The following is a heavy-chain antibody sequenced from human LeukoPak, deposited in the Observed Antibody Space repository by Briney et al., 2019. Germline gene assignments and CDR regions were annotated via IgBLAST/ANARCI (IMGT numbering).Heavy chain of an antibody. D-gene: IGHD3-3*01. CDR3: SINDFWSGYSFGYYYYYMDV. Sequence: GGSLRLSCAASGFTFSSYGMHWVRQAPGKGLEWVAFIRYDGSNKYYADSVKGRFTISRDNSKNTLYLQMNSLRAEDTAVYYCSINDFWSGYSFGYYYYYMDVWGKGTTITVSS. CDR2: IRYDGSNK. CDR1: GFTFSSYG. V-gene: IGHV3-30*02. J-gene: IGHJ6*03.